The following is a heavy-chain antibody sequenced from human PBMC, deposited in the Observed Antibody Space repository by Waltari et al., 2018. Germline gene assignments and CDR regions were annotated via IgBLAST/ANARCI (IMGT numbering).Heavy chain of an antibody. CDR3: AKDLDY. CDR2: ISGSGGST. Sequence: EVQLLESGGGLVESWGSRRLSCAAAGFTFSSYAMSWFRQAPGKGLEWVSAISGSGGSTYYAASVKGRFTISRDNSKNTLYLQMNSLRAEDTAVYYCAKDLDYWGQGTLVTDSS. J-gene: IGHJ4*02. V-gene: IGHV3-23*01. CDR1: GFTFSSYA.